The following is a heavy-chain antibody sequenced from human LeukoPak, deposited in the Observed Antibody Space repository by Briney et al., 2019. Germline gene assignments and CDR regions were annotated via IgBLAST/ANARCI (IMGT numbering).Heavy chain of an antibody. V-gene: IGHV6-1*01. J-gene: IGHJ4*02. D-gene: IGHD3-10*01. CDR1: GDTVSSNSAT. CDR3: ARNYYGSGSYYSHFDY. Sequence: SQTLSLTCAISGDTVSSNSATWNWIRQSPSRGLEWLGRTYYRSKLDNDYAVSVKSRITINPDTSKNQFSLQLKSVTPEDTAVYYCARNYYGSGSYYSHFDYWGQGTLATVSS. CDR2: TYYRSKLDN.